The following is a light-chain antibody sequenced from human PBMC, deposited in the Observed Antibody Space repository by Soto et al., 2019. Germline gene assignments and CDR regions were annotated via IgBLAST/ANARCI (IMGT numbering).Light chain of an antibody. J-gene: IGKJ2*01. V-gene: IGKV4-1*01. CDR3: QQYYSTPT. CDR1: QSVLYSSNNKNY. Sequence: DIVMTQSPDSLAVSLGERATINCKPSQSVLYSSNNKNYLAWYQHKPGQPPKLLTYWASIRESGVPDRFSGSGSGTDFTLTISSLQAEDVAVYYCQQYYSTPTFGQGTKLEIK. CDR2: WAS.